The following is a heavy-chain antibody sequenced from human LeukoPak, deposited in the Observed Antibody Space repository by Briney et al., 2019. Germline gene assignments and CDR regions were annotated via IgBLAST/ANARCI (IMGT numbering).Heavy chain of an antibody. V-gene: IGHV3-23*01. J-gene: IGHJ4*02. CDR1: GFRFSNYG. CDR2: ISGSGDTT. D-gene: IGHD5-18*01. Sequence: GGSLRLSCAASGFRFSNYGMSWVRQAPGKGLEWVSAISGSGDTTYYADSVKGRFTISRDNSKNTLYLQMNSPRAEDTAVYYCAKAKTQAMVLPGNYWGQGTLVTVSS. CDR3: AKAKTQAMVLPGNY.